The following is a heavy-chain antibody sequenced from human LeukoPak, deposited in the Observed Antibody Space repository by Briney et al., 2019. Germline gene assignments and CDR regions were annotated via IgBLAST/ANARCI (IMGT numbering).Heavy chain of an antibody. CDR3: VKDYNWNIFHY. CDR1: RFTFSSYA. D-gene: IGHD1/OR15-1a*01. J-gene: IGHJ4*02. CDR2: ISSNGGST. Sequence: GGSLRLSCSASRFTFSSYAMHWVRQAPGKGLEYVSGISSNGGSTYYADSVKGRFTISRDNSKNTLYLQMSSLRADDTAVYYCVKDYNWNIFHYWGQGTLVTVSS. V-gene: IGHV3-64D*09.